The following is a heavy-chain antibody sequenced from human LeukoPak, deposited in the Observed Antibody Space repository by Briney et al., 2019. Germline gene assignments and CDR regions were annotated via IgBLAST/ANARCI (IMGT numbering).Heavy chain of an antibody. D-gene: IGHD3-3*01. V-gene: IGHV4-34*01. CDR2: INHSGST. CDR1: GGSFSGYY. J-gene: IGHJ4*02. Sequence: PSETLSLTCAVYGGSFSGYYWSWIRQPPGKGLEWIGEINHSGSTNYNPSLKSRVTISVDTSKNQFSLKLSSVTAADTAVYYCARVGYYDFWSGYYTGGAFDYWGQGALVTVSS. CDR3: ARVGYYDFWSGYYTGGAFDY.